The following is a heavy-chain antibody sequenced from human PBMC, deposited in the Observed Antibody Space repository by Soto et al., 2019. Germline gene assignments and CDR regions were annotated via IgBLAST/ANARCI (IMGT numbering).Heavy chain of an antibody. D-gene: IGHD6-13*01. V-gene: IGHV3-33*01. J-gene: IGHJ4*02. CDR1: GFDFSSYG. CDR3: VRGRYTSSCFYFDF. CDR2: IWYDGSNE. Sequence: GGSLRLSCASSGFDFSSYGMHWVRQAPGKGLEWVAVIWYDGSNEYYADSVKGRFTISRDNSKNTLSLQMNSLRAEDTAMYYCVRGRYTSSCFYFDFWGQGTPVTVSS.